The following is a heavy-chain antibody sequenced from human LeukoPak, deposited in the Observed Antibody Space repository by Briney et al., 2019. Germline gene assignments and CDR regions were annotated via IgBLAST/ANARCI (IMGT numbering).Heavy chain of an antibody. Sequence: GGSLRLSCEASGFTLSSYWMSWVRQAPGKGLEWVARIKQDGSEKHYMDSVKGRFTISRDNAQDSLYLQMNTLRAEDTAVYYCARYIETPRRDLDYWGQGSLVTVSS. CDR3: ARYIETPRRDLDY. V-gene: IGHV3-7*01. D-gene: IGHD4-23*01. CDR2: IKQDGSEK. CDR1: GFTLSSYW. J-gene: IGHJ4*02.